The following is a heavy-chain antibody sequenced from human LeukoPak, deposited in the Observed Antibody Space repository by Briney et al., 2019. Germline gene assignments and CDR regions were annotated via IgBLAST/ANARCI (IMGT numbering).Heavy chain of an antibody. CDR1: GGSISSGGYY. J-gene: IGHJ4*02. D-gene: IGHD3-16*02. CDR2: IYYSGST. V-gene: IGHV4-31*03. CDR3: ARAFNDYVWGSYRYYFDY. Sequence: SETLSLTCTVSGGSISSGGYYWSWIRQHPGKGLEWIGYIYYSGSTYYNPSLKSRVTISVDTSKHQFSLKLNSVTAADTAVYYCARAFNDYVWGSYRYYFDYWGQGTLVTVSS.